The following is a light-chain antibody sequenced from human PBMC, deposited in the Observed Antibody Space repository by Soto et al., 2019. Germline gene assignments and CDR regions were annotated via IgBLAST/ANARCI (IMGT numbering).Light chain of an antibody. CDR3: AAWDDSLSGVV. Sequence: QSVLTQPPSASGTPGQRVTISCSGSSSNIGSNYVYWYQQLPGTAPKLLIYRNNQRPSGVPDRFSGSKSGTSASLAIRGLRSEDEADYYCAAWDDSLSGVVFGGGPKLTVL. CDR2: RNN. V-gene: IGLV1-47*01. J-gene: IGLJ2*01. CDR1: SSNIGSNY.